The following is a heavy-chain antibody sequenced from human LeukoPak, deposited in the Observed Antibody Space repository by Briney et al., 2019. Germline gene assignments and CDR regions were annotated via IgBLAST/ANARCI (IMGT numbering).Heavy chain of an antibody. J-gene: IGHJ4*02. Sequence: SETLSLTCAVSGGSSRSCDYFWSWIRQPPGKGLEWIGHINYSGKTYTNPPLKSQVYIILATSKNQFSLKLSSVTAAHTAVDYCANENNDYGGKKAFDYWGQGTLVTVSS. D-gene: IGHD4-23*01. CDR1: GGSSRSCDYF. CDR3: ANENNDYGGKKAFDY. V-gene: IGHV4-30-4*01. CDR2: INYSGKT.